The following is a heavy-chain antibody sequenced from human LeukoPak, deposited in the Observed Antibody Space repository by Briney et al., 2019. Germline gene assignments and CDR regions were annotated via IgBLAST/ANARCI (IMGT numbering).Heavy chain of an antibody. Sequence: PGGSLRLSCAASGFTFSNYWMTWLRQAPGRGLEWVANIRQDGGAKYYVDSVKGRFTISRDNAMNSLHLQMNSLRAEDTAVYYCARDQAPSFSGGHYDAFDIWGQGTVVTVSS. D-gene: IGHD1-26*01. J-gene: IGHJ3*02. V-gene: IGHV3-7*01. CDR1: GFTFSNYW. CDR3: ARDQAPSFSGGHYDAFDI. CDR2: IRQDGGAK.